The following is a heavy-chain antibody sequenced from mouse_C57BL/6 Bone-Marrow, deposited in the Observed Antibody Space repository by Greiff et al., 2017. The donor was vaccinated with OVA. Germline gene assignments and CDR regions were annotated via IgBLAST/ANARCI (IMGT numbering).Heavy chain of an antibody. Sequence: VQLQQSGAELVKPGASVKISCKASGYAFSSYWMNWVKQRPGKGLEWIGQIYPGDGDTNYNGKFKGKATLTADKSSSTAYMQLSSLTSEDSAVYFCARDYYGSSLWFAYWGQGTLVTVSA. V-gene: IGHV1-80*01. CDR1: GYAFSSYW. J-gene: IGHJ3*01. D-gene: IGHD1-1*01. CDR3: ARDYYGSSLWFAY. CDR2: IYPGDGDT.